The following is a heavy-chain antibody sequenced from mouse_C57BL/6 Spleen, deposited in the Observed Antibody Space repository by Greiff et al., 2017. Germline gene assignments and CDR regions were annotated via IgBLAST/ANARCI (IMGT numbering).Heavy chain of an antibody. CDR1: GFTFSDFY. J-gene: IGHJ4*01. V-gene: IGHV7-1*01. CDR3: ARDFTVVATPCPMDD. Sequence: DVKLVESGGGLVQSGRSLRLSCATSGFTFSDFYMEWVRQAPGQGLEWIAASRNKANDYTTEYSASVKGRFIVSRDTYQSIIYYQMKGRRAEDTAIYYCARDFTVVATPCPMDDWGQGTSVTVSS. D-gene: IGHD1-1*01. CDR2: SRNKANDYTT.